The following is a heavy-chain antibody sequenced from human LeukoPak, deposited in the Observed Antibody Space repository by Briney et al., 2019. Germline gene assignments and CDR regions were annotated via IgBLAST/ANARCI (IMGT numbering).Heavy chain of an antibody. Sequence: ASVKISCQATGYTFTSHYMHWVRQAPGQGLEWMGIIFPSGGSTSYAQKFQGRVTMTSDTSTTTVYMELSSLTSEDTAVYHCARAGMWYGFSEYWGQGTLVTVSS. CDR2: IFPSGGST. J-gene: IGHJ4*02. CDR1: GYTFTSHY. CDR3: ARAGMWYGFSEY. V-gene: IGHV1-46*01. D-gene: IGHD2-15*01.